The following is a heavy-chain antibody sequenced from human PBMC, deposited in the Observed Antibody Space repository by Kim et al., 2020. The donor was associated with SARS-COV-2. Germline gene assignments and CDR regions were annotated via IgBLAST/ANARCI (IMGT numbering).Heavy chain of an antibody. D-gene: IGHD3-3*01. CDR3: ARGLLEWLPDY. J-gene: IGHJ4*02. Sequence: TRYSPSFQGQVTISADKSISTAYLQWSSLKASDTAMYYCARGLLEWLPDYWGQGTLVTVSS. V-gene: IGHV5-51*01. CDR2: T.